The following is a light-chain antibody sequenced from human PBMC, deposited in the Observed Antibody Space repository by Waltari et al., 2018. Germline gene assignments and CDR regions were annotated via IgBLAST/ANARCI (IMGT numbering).Light chain of an antibody. J-gene: IGKJ4*01. V-gene: IGKV3-20*01. Sequence: EIVLTQSPGTLSLSPGEGATFSCRTSQTIRTTYLAWYQQKPGQAHTLLIYGTFSRATGIPDRFTGSGSGTDFSLTISSLEAEDFATYYCQQYDISPLTFGGGTKVEIK. CDR2: GTF. CDR3: QQYDISPLT. CDR1: QTIRTTY.